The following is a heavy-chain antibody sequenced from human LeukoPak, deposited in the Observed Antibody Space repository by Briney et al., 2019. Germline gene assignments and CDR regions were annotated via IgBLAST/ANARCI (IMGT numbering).Heavy chain of an antibody. J-gene: IGHJ4*02. Sequence: SEALSLTCSVSGGSISSYYWSWIRQPAGKGLEWIGRIYTSGSTNYNPSLKSRVTISVDKSKNQFSLKLSSVTAADTAVYYCARGSSSWYGFDYWGQGTLVTVSS. CDR3: ARGSSSWYGFDY. V-gene: IGHV4-4*07. CDR2: IYTSGST. D-gene: IGHD6-13*01. CDR1: GGSISSYY.